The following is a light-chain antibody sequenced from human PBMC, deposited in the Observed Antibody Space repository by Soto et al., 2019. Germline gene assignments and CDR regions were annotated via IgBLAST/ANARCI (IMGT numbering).Light chain of an antibody. J-gene: IGKJ2*01. CDR3: QQRSNWPRT. CDR2: DAS. Sequence: EIVLTQSPATLSLSPGERATLSCRASQSVSSYLAWYQQKPGQAPRLLIYDASNRATGIPARFSGSGSGTDFTLTSSSLDPEDFAVYYCQQRSNWPRTFGQGTKLEIK. CDR1: QSVSSY. V-gene: IGKV3-11*01.